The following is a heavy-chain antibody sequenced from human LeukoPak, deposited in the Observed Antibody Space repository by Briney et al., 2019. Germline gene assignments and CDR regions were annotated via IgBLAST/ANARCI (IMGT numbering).Heavy chain of an antibody. J-gene: IGHJ4*02. D-gene: IGHD6-13*01. CDR1: GSTFSSYW. V-gene: IGHV3-21*01. CDR2: ISSSSSYI. Sequence: GGSLRLSCAASGSTFSSYWMSWVRQAPGKGLEWVSSISSSSSYIYYADSVKGRFTISRDNAKNSLYLQMNSLRAEDTAVYYCARDPYSSSWSDYWGQGTLVTVSS. CDR3: ARDPYSSSWSDY.